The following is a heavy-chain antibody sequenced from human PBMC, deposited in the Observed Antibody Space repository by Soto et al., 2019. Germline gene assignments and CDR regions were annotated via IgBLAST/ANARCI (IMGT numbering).Heavy chain of an antibody. D-gene: IGHD2-8*02. Sequence: QVQLVESGGGVVQPGRSLRLSCAASGFTFSNYAMHWVRQAPGKGLEWVAAILADEINKYSADSVKARFTRSRDNSKNTLYLKMTSLRPEDTAVYYCAIIAISGGGDAFDIWGQGTMVTVSS. J-gene: IGHJ3*02. CDR1: GFTFSNYA. V-gene: IGHV3-30-3*01. CDR3: AIIAISGGGDAFDI. CDR2: ILADEINK.